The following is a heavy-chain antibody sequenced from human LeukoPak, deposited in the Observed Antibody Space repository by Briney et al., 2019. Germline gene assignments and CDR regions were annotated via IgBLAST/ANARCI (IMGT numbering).Heavy chain of an antibody. CDR1: GFTFSSYG. J-gene: IGHJ3*02. D-gene: IGHD1-26*01. CDR3: AKLGGASDAFDI. V-gene: IGHV3-30*18. Sequence: GGSLRLSCAASGFTFSSYGMHWVRQAPGKGLEWVAVISYDGSNKYYADSVKGRFTISRDNSKNTLYLQMNSLRAEDTAVYYCAKLGGASDAFDIWGQGTVVTVSS. CDR2: ISYDGSNK.